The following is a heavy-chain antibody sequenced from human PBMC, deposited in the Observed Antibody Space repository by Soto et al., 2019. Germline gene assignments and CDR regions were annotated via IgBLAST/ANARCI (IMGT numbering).Heavy chain of an antibody. CDR2: ISAYNGNT. D-gene: IGHD2-15*01. CDR3: ARDGKDIVVVVAATHFDY. CDR1: GYTFTSYG. Sequence: QVQLVQSGAEVKKPGASVKVSCKASGYTFTSYGISWVRQAPGQGLEWMGWISAYNGNTNYAQKLQGRVTMTTDTTTSTAYMELRSLRSDDTAVYYCARDGKDIVVVVAATHFDYWGQGTLVTVSS. V-gene: IGHV1-18*01. J-gene: IGHJ4*02.